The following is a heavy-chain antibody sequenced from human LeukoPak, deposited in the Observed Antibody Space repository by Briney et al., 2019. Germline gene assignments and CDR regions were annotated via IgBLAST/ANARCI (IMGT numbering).Heavy chain of an antibody. CDR2: VYYSGST. J-gene: IGHJ5*02. CDR1: GGSVNSANHY. CDR3: ARSRAFNSGAFDP. Sequence: SETLSLTCTVSGGSVNSANHYWSWIRQPPGKGLEWIGYVYYSGSTNYSPSLKSRVSIFADTSKNQFSLKLNSVTAADTAVYYCARSRAFNSGAFDPWGQGSLVTVSS. V-gene: IGHV4-61*01. D-gene: IGHD1-26*01.